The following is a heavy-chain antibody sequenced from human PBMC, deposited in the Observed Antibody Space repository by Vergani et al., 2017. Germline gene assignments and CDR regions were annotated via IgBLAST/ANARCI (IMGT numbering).Heavy chain of an antibody. J-gene: IGHJ3*02. V-gene: IGHV1-69*09. D-gene: IGHD5-24*01. CDR1: GYTFTSYD. CDR2: IIPILGIA. CDR3: ARGDGAPNAFDI. Sequence: QVQLVQSGAEVKKPGASVKVSCKASGYTFTSYDINWVRQATGQGLEWMGRIIPILGIANYAQKFQGRVTITADKSTSTAYMELSSLRSEDTAVYYCARGDGAPNAFDIWGQGTMVTVSS.